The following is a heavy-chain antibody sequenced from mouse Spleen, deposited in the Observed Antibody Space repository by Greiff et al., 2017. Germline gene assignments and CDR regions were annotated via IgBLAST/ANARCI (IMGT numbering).Heavy chain of an antibody. CDR3: ARSDYEYGPFAY. CDR1: GYAFSSSW. D-gene: IGHD2-4*01. J-gene: IGHJ3*01. V-gene: IGHV1-82*01. CDR2: IYPGDGDT. Sequence: VKLMESGPELVKPGASVKISCKASGYAFSSSWMNWVKQRPGKGLEWIGRIYPGDGDTNYNGKFKGKATLTADKSSSTAYMQLSSLTSEDSAVYFCARSDYEYGPFAYWGQGTLVTVSA.